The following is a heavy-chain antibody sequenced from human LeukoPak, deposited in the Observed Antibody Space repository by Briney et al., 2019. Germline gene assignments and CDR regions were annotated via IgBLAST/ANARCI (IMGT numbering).Heavy chain of an antibody. Sequence: QTGGSLRLSRAASGFTFSSYEMNWVRQAPGKGLEWVSYISSSGSTIYYADSVKGRFTISRDNAKNSLYLQMNSLRAEDTAVYYCARVPDYGDYYFDYWGQGTLVTVSP. V-gene: IGHV3-48*03. CDR1: GFTFSSYE. D-gene: IGHD4-17*01. J-gene: IGHJ4*02. CDR3: ARVPDYGDYYFDY. CDR2: ISSSGSTI.